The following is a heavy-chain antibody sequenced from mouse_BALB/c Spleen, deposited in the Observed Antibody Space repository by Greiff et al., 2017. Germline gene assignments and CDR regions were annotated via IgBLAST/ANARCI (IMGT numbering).Heavy chain of an antibody. Sequence: DVKLVESGGGLVKPGGSLKLSCAASGFTFSDYYMYWVRQTPEKRLEWVATISDGGSYTYYPDSVKGRFTISRDNAKNNLYLQMSSLKSEDTAMYYCARDQHGQFAYWGQGTLVTVSA. V-gene: IGHV5-4*02. D-gene: IGHD3-1*01. CDR1: GFTFSDYY. CDR2: ISDGGSYT. CDR3: ARDQHGQFAY. J-gene: IGHJ3*01.